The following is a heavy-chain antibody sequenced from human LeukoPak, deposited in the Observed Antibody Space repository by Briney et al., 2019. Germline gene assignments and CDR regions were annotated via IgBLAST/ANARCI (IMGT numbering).Heavy chain of an antibody. V-gene: IGHV3-21*01. J-gene: IGHJ5*02. CDR3: ARASRRRAVWVGESHSNNWFEP. D-gene: IGHD3-10*01. CDR2: ISSSSSYI. CDR1: GFTFSSYS. Sequence: PGGSLRLSCAASGFTFSSYSMNWVRHAPGKGLEWVASISSSSSYIYYADSVKGRFTISRDNAKNQLYLQMNSLRAEDTAVYYCARASRRRAVWVGESHSNNWFEPWGQGTLVTVSS.